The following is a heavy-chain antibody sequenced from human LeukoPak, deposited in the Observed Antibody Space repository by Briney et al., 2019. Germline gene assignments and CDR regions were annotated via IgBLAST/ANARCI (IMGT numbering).Heavy chain of an antibody. CDR3: ARDSARSFDY. J-gene: IGHJ4*02. CDR2: ISGSGGST. CDR1: GFTFSSYA. Sequence: GGSLRLSCAASGFTFSSYAMSWVRQAPGKGLEWVSAISGSGGSTYYADSVKGRFTISRDNAKNSLYLQMNSLRAEDTAVYYCARDSARSFDYWGQGTLVTVSS. D-gene: IGHD6-6*01. V-gene: IGHV3-23*01.